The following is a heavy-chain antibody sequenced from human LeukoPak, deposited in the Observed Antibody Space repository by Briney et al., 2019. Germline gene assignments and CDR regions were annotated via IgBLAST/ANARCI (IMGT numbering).Heavy chain of an antibody. CDR3: AKGGYSSSWPSSNTDY. Sequence: GGSLRLSCAASGFTFSSYAMSWVRQAPGKGLEWVSAISGSGGSTYYADSVKGRFTISRDNSKNTLYLQMNSLRAEDTAVYYCAKGGYSSSWPSSNTDYWGQGTLVTVSS. V-gene: IGHV3-23*01. J-gene: IGHJ4*02. CDR2: ISGSGGST. D-gene: IGHD6-13*01. CDR1: GFTFSSYA.